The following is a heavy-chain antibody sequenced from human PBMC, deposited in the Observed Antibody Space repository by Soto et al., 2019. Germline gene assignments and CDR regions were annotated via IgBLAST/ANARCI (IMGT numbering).Heavy chain of an antibody. D-gene: IGHD3-10*01. Sequence: SVKVSCKASGGTFSSYTISWVRQAPGQGLEWMGRIIPILGIANYAQKFQGRVTITADKSTSTAYMELSSLRSEDTAVYYCASKSDDYYGSGSYYDYWGQGTLVTVSS. CDR3: ASKSDDYYGSGSYYDY. V-gene: IGHV1-69*02. CDR1: GGTFSSYT. CDR2: IIPILGIA. J-gene: IGHJ4*02.